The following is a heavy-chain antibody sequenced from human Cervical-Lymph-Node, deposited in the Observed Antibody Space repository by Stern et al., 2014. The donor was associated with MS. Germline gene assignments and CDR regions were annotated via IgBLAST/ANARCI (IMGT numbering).Heavy chain of an antibody. D-gene: IGHD3-10*01. CDR1: GGTFSSFA. CDR2: IIPMFGTA. J-gene: IGHJ6*02. Sequence: DQLVESGAEVKKPGSSVRVSCKASGGTFSSFAISWVRQAPGQGLEWMGGIIPMFGTANYAQKFQGRVTITADDSTTTAYMEVNSLRSEDTAVYYCASSVGELIPEAVWGQGTTVTV. CDR3: ASSVGELIPEAV. V-gene: IGHV1-69*01.